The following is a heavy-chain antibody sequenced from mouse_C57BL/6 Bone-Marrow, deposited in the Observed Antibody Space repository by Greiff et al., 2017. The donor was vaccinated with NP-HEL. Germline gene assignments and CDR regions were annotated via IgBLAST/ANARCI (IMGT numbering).Heavy chain of an antibody. CDR2: INPNNGGT. CDR3: ARGYGSRKGSRFAY. J-gene: IGHJ3*01. Sequence: EVKLMESGPELVKPGASVKIPCKASGYTFTDYNMDWVKQSHGKSLEWIGDINPNNGGTIYNQKFKGKATLTVDKSSSTAYMELRSLTSEDTAVYYCARGYGSRKGSRFAYWGQGTLVTVSA. V-gene: IGHV1-18*01. D-gene: IGHD1-1*01. CDR1: GYTFTDYN.